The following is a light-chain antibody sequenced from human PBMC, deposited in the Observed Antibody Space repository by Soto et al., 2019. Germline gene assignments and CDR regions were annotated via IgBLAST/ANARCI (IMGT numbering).Light chain of an antibody. V-gene: IGLV6-57*04. CDR3: QSYDSSSYV. CDR2: ADN. CDR1: SCSIASNY. Sequence: NFMLTQPHSVSESAGKTVTMCCTRSSCSIASNYVQWYQQRPGSATTTVSYADNERPSGVPDRFSGSIDRSSNSASLTISGLKTDDEAGYFCQSYDSSSYVFGSGTKLTVL. J-gene: IGLJ1*01.